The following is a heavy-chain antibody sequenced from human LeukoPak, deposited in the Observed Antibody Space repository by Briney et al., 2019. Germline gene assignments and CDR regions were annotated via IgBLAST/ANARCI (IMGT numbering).Heavy chain of an antibody. D-gene: IGHD6-13*01. CDR1: GGSFSGYY. CDR2: INHSGST. J-gene: IGHJ4*02. V-gene: IGHV4-34*01. Sequence: PSETLSLTCAVYGGSFSGYYWSWIRQPPGKGLEWIGEINHSGSTNYNPSLKSRVTISVDTSKNQFSLKLSSVTAADTAVYYCARGDMAAAGTLWKFQYYFDYWGQGTLVTVSS. CDR3: ARGDMAAAGTLWKFQYYFDY.